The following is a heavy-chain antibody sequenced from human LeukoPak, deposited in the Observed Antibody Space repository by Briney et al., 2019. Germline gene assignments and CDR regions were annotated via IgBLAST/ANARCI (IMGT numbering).Heavy chain of an antibody. CDR2: MNPNNGNT. CDR3: VRDAEGAGISVNFWFDP. CDR1: GFTFTRYD. J-gene: IGHJ5*02. Sequence: EASVKVSCKASGFTFTRYDINWVRQARGQGREGMGWMNPNNGNTGYARKFQGRVTMTRDTYTSTAYMELRGLRPEDTAVYYCVRDAEGAGISVNFWFDPWGQGTLVTVSS. V-gene: IGHV1-8*01. D-gene: IGHD1-20*01.